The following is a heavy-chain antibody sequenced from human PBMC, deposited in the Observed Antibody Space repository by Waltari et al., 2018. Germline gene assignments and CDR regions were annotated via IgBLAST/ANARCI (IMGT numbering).Heavy chain of an antibody. CDR3: ARVRGSGSLYY. Sequence: QLQLQESGPGLVKPSETLSLTCAVSGYSLSSGYYWGWIRQPPGKGLEWIGSIYHSGSTYYNPSLKSRVTISVDTSKNQFSLKLSSVTAADTAVYYCARVRGSGSLYYWGQGTLVTVSS. CDR1: GYSLSSGYY. D-gene: IGHD3-10*01. CDR2: IYHSGST. J-gene: IGHJ4*02. V-gene: IGHV4-38-2*01.